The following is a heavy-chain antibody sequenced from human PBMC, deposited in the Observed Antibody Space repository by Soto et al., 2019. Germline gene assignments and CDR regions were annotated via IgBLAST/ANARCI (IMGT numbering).Heavy chain of an antibody. CDR1: GFTFSSYA. V-gene: IGHV3-30-3*01. Sequence: SGGSLRLSCAASGFTFSSYAMHWVRQAPGKGLEWVAVISYDGSNKYYADSVKGRFTISRDNSKNTLYLQMNSLRAEDTAVYYCARDPASIVGATVKFDYWGQGTLVTVSS. D-gene: IGHD1-26*01. CDR3: ARDPASIVGATVKFDY. J-gene: IGHJ4*02. CDR2: ISYDGSNK.